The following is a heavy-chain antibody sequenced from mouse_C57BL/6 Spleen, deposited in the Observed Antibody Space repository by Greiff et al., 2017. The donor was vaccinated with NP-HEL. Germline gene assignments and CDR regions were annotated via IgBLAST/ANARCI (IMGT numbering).Heavy chain of an antibody. J-gene: IGHJ2*01. Sequence: VQLQQSGAELVKPGASVKLSCKASGYTFTEYTIHWVQQRSGQGLEWIGWFYPGSGSIKYNEKFKDKATLTTAKSSSTGNMELSRLTSEDSEVYVCERYGDRDFPLDYWGQGTTLTVSA. CDR3: ERYGDRDFPLDY. CDR1: GYTFTEYT. V-gene: IGHV1-62-2*01. D-gene: IGHD3-3*01. CDR2: FYPGSGSI.